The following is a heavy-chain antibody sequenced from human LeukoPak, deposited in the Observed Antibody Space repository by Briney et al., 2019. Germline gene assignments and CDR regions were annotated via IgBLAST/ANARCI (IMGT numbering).Heavy chain of an antibody. CDR3: ARGRYYGSGSYYNGWFDP. V-gene: IGHV4-39*07. CDR2: IYYSGST. D-gene: IGHD3-10*01. J-gene: IGHJ5*02. Sequence: SETLSLTCTVSGGSISSSSYYWGWIRQPPGTGLEWIGSIYYSGSTYYNPSLKSRVTISVDTSKNQFSLKLSSVTAADTAVYYCARGRYYGSGSYYNGWFDPWGQGTLVTVSS. CDR1: GGSISSSSYY.